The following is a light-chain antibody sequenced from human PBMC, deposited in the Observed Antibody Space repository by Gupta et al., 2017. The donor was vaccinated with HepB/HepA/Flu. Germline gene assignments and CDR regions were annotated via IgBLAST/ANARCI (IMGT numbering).Light chain of an antibody. CDR3: QQDDDYPIT. CDR2: KAS. CDR1: QSISSW. J-gene: IGKJ4*01. Sequence: DIQMTQSPSTLSASVGDRVTITCRASQSISSWLAWYQQKPGKAPKLLIYKASTLESGVPSRFSGSGSGTEFTLTISSVQPDDFATYYCQQDDDYPITFGGGTKVEIK. V-gene: IGKV1-5*03.